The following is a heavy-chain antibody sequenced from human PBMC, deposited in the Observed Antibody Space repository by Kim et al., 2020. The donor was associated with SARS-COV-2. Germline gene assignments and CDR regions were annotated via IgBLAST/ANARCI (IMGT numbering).Heavy chain of an antibody. CDR3: ARERYSSGWYKYYYGMDV. J-gene: IGHJ6*02. CDR1: GYTFTSSA. Sequence: ASVKVSCKASGYTFTSSAMNWVRQAPGQWLEWMGWINTNTGNPTYAQGFTGRFVFSLDTSVSTAYLQISSLKAEDTAVYYCARERYSSGWYKYYYGMDVWGQGTTVTVSS. D-gene: IGHD6-19*01. CDR2: INTNTGNP. V-gene: IGHV7-4-1*02.